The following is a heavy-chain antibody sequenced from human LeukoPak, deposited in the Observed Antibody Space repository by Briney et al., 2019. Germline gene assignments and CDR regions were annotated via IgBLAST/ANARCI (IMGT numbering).Heavy chain of an antibody. CDR1: GGSISSHY. CDR3: ARSGGYDLLFDY. D-gene: IGHD5-12*01. J-gene: IGHJ4*02. CDR2: IYYSGST. Sequence: SETLSLTCTVSGGSISSHYWSWIRQPPGKGLEWIGYIYYSGSTNYNPSLKSRVTISVDTSKNQFSLKLSSVTAADTAVYYCARSGGYDLLFDYWGQGTLVTVSS. V-gene: IGHV4-59*08.